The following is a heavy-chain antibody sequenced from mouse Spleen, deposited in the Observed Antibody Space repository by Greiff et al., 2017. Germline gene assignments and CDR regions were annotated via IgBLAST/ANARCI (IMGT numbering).Heavy chain of an antibody. CDR3: ALWDWGGASFAY. D-gene: IGHD1-1*02. J-gene: IGHJ3*01. CDR2: INPNYGTT. CDR1: GYSFTDYN. Sequence: VQLKESGPELVKPGASVKISCKASGYSFTDYNMNWVKQSNGKSLEWIGVINPNYGTTSYNQKFKGKATLTVDQSSSTAYMQLNSLTSEDSAVYYCALWDWGGASFAYWGQGTLVTVSA. V-gene: IGHV1-39*01.